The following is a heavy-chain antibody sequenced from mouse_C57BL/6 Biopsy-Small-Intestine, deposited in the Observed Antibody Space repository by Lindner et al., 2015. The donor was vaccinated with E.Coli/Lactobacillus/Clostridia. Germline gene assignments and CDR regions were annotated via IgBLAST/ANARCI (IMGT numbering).Heavy chain of an antibody. CDR2: IDPADDET. V-gene: IGHV14-2*01. J-gene: IGHJ3*01. Sequence: VQLQESGSELVKPGASVKLSCTASGFNIKDYYIHWVRQRTEQGLEWIGRIDPADDETEFAPRFQGKATVTADTSSNVAYLHLKSLTSEDTAVYYCAPGFAYWGQGTLVTVSA. CDR1: GFNIKDYY. CDR3: APGFAY.